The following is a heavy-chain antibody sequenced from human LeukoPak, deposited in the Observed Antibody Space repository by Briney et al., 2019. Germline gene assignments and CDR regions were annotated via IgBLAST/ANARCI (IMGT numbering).Heavy chain of an antibody. CDR2: ISAYNGNT. CDR3: ARADYGDYEADY. J-gene: IGHJ4*02. D-gene: IGHD4-17*01. CDR1: GYTFTSYG. Sequence: ASVKVSCKASGYTFTSYGISWVRQAPGQGLEWMGWISAYNGNTNYAQKLQGRVTMTTDTSTSTAYMELRSPRSDDTAVYYCARADYGDYEADYWGQGTLVTVSS. V-gene: IGHV1-18*01.